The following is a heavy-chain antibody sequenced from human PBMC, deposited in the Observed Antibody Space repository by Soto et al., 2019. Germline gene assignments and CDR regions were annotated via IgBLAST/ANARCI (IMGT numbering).Heavy chain of an antibody. D-gene: IGHD3-22*01. Sequence: SETLSLTCTVSGGSISSYYWSWIRQPPGKGLEWIGYIYYSGSTNYNPSLKSRVTISVDTSKNQFSLKLSSVTAADTAVYYCARWEAYYDSSGYNRRPFDYWGQGTLVTVSS. CDR1: GGSISSYY. CDR2: IYYSGST. CDR3: ARWEAYYDSSGYNRRPFDY. J-gene: IGHJ4*02. V-gene: IGHV4-59*08.